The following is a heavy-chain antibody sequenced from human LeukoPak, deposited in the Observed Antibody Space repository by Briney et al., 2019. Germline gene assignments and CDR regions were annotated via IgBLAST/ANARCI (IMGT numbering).Heavy chain of an antibody. J-gene: IGHJ3*01. V-gene: IGHV4-39*07. CDR3: AKSTYYYDTFVNAFDF. CDR2: IYYGGST. D-gene: IGHD3-22*01. Sequence: PSETLSLTCTVSGGSVSITHYWGWIRPPPGKGLEWIGSIYYGGSTSYNASLRSRVTTSVDTSKNQFSLKLSSVTAADTAVYYCAKSTYYYDTFVNAFDFWGQGTVVTVSP. CDR1: GGSVSITHY.